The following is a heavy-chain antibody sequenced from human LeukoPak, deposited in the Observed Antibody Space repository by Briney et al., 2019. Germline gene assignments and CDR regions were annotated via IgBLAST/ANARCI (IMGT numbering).Heavy chain of an antibody. V-gene: IGHV3-23*01. Sequence: GGSLRLSCAVAGINFNPYTMNWVRQAPGKGLEWVSGIFGNGIEKFYADSVRGRFTISRDNSKNTLYLQMNSLRAEDTAIYYCAKGDCSGGACYPDYWGQGTLVTVSS. CDR2: IFGNGIEK. CDR3: AKGDCSGGACYPDY. CDR1: GINFNPYT. D-gene: IGHD2-15*01. J-gene: IGHJ4*02.